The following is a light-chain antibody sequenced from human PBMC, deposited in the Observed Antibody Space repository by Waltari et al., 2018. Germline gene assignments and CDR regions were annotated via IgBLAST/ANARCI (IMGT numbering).Light chain of an antibody. Sequence: QSALTQPPSASGSPGQSVTISCTGTSSDVGGYNYVSWYQHHPGKAPKRMIYEVSKRPSGVPERLAGAKSGNTASLTVSGLQAEDEADYYCSSYAGSNNLGVFGTGTKVTVL. CDR3: SSYAGSNNLGV. V-gene: IGLV2-8*01. CDR1: SSDVGGYNY. CDR2: EVS. J-gene: IGLJ1*01.